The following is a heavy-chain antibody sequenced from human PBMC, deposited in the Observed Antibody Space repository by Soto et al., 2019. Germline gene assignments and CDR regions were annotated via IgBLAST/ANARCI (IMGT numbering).Heavy chain of an antibody. CDR2: INPNSGGT. D-gene: IGHD3-10*01. J-gene: IGHJ6*02. Sequence: ASVKVSCKASGYTFTGYYMHWVRQAPGQGLEWMGWINPNSGGTNYAQKFQGRATMTGDTSISAAYMELSRLRSDDTAVYYCARRSGSGSYRRYYYYYGMDVWGQGTTVTVSS. CDR1: GYTFTGYY. V-gene: IGHV1-2*02. CDR3: ARRSGSGSYRRYYYYYGMDV.